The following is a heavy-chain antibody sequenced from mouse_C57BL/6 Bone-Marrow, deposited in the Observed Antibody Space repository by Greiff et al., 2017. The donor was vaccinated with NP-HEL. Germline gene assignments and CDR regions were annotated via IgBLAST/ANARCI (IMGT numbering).Heavy chain of an antibody. CDR3: APGDYAMDY. V-gene: IGHV1-19*01. CDR1: GYTFTDYY. CDR2: INPYNGGT. J-gene: IGHJ4*01. Sequence: EVQVVESGPVLVKPGASVKMSCKASGYTFTDYYMNWVKQSHGKSLEWIGVINPYNGGTSYNQKFKGKATLTVDKSSSTAYMELNSLTSEDSAVYYCAPGDYAMDYWGQGTSVTVSS.